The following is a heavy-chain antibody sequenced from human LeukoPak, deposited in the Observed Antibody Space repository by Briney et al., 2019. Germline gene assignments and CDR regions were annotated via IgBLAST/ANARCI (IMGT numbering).Heavy chain of an antibody. CDR1: GFAFSDYY. Sequence: GGSLRLSCAVSGFAFSDYYMDWVRQAPGKGLEWVGRTRNKDNSYTTEYAASVKGRFTISRDDSKNSLYVQMNSLKTEDTAVYYCARVAPGAYYHDSGGYYSGYYFDYWGQGALVTVSS. V-gene: IGHV3-72*01. J-gene: IGHJ4*02. D-gene: IGHD3-22*01. CDR3: ARVAPGAYYHDSGGYYSGYYFDY. CDR2: TRNKDNSYTT.